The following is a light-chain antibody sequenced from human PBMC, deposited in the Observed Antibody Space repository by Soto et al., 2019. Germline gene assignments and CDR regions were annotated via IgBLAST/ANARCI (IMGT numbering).Light chain of an antibody. CDR2: AAS. J-gene: IGKJ2*01. V-gene: IGKV1-39*01. Sequence: DIQMTQSPSSLSASVGDRVTITCRASQIISSYLNWYQQKPGKAPKLLIYAASSLQSGVPSRFSGSGSGTDFTLNISSLQPADFSSYYCQQSYSTPLTFGQGTKMEIK. CDR1: QIISSY. CDR3: QQSYSTPLT.